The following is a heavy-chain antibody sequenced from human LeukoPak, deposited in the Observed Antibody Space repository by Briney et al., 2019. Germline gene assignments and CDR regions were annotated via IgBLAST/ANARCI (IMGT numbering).Heavy chain of an antibody. V-gene: IGHV1-8*01. CDR2: MNPNSGNT. CDR3: ARGAPQEYCSGGSCPYFDY. D-gene: IGHD2-15*01. J-gene: IGHJ4*02. CDR1: GYTFTSYD. Sequence: ASVTVSCKASGYTFTSYDFNWVRQATGQGLEWMGWMNPNSGNTGYAQKFQGRVTMTRNTSISTAYMEVSSLRSEDTAVYYCARGAPQEYCSGGSCPYFDYWGQGTLVTVSS.